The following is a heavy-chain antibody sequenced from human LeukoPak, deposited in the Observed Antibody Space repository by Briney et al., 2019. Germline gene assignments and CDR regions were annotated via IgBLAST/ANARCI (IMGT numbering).Heavy chain of an antibody. CDR1: GGSISSHY. CDR3: ARVAPTVTEIDY. CDR2: IYYSGST. D-gene: IGHD4-17*01. Sequence: SETLSLTCTVSGGSISSHYWSWIRQPPGKGLERIGYIYYSGSTNYNPSLKSRVTISVDTSKNQFSLKLSSVTAADTAVYYCARVAPTVTEIDYWGQGTLVTVSS. V-gene: IGHV4-59*11. J-gene: IGHJ4*02.